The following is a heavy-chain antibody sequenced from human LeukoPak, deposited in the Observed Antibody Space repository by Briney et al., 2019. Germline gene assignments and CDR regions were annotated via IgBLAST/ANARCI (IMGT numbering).Heavy chain of an antibody. Sequence: GGSLRLSCAASAFTFSSYAMSWVRQAPGKGLEWVSAISGSGGKTYYADSVKGRFTISRDNSRNTLYLQMNSLRAGDTAIYYCAKEIRDTSGYYGWLDPWGQGTLVTVSS. CDR3: AKEIRDTSGYYGWLDP. J-gene: IGHJ5*02. D-gene: IGHD3-3*01. V-gene: IGHV3-23*01. CDR1: AFTFSSYA. CDR2: ISGSGGKT.